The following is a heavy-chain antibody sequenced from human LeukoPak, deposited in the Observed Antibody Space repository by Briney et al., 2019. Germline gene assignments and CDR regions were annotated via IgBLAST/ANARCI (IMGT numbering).Heavy chain of an antibody. V-gene: IGHV3-23*01. J-gene: IGHJ4*02. CDR1: GFTFSSYA. D-gene: IGHD3-22*01. Sequence: PGASLRLSCAASGFTFSSYAMSWVRQAPGKGLEWVSAISGSGGSTYYADSAKGRFTISRDNSKNTLYLQMNSLRAEDTAVYYCANGRVTMIVSWGQGTLVTVSS. CDR3: ANGRVTMIVS. CDR2: ISGSGGST.